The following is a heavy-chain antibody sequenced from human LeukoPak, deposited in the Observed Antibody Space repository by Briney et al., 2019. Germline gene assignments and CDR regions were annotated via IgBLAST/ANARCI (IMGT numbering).Heavy chain of an antibody. CDR3: ARHPHKTNSPDSSGFDY. J-gene: IGHJ4*02. D-gene: IGHD3-22*01. Sequence: SETLALTCTASGCSISSYYWSWIGRPAGKGLEWIGRIYASGSTNHNPSLKRRVAMSVDPAKNQFSLKLSSVTAADTAAYYCARHPHKTNSPDSSGFDYRGQGTLVTVSS. CDR1: GCSISSYY. CDR2: IYASGST. V-gene: IGHV4-4*07.